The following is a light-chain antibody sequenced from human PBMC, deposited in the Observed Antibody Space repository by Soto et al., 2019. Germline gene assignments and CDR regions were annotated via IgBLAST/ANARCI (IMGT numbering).Light chain of an antibody. J-gene: IGKJ1*01. CDR3: QQSYSIPWT. V-gene: IGKV1-39*01. Sequence: DIQMTQSPSSLSASVGDRLTITCRASQSISSYLNWYQQKPGKAPKVLINAASSLQSGVPSRFICSGSGTDFTLTINSLQPEDFATYFCQQSYSIPWTFGHGTKVEIK. CDR1: QSISSY. CDR2: AAS.